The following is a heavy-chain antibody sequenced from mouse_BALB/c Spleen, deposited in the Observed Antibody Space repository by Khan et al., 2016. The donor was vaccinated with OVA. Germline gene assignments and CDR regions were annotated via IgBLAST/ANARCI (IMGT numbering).Heavy chain of an antibody. V-gene: IGHV5-9-3*01. CDR2: ISSGGSYT. D-gene: IGHD1-1*01. CDR3: ARELFTTVVATPFAY. J-gene: IGHJ3*01. Sequence: EVELVESGGGLVKPGGSLKLSCAASGFTFSNYAMSWVRQTPEKRLEWVATISSGGSYTYYPDSVQGRITITRDHAKNTLYLQISSRRSEDTAIYYCARELFTTVVATPFAYWGQGTLVTVSA. CDR1: GFTFSNYA.